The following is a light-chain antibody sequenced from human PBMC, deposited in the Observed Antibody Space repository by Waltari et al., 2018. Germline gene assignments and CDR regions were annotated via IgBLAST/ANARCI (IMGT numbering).Light chain of an antibody. V-gene: IGKV3-11*01. J-gene: IGKJ3*01. Sequence: EIVLTHSPATPSLSPGARATLSCRTSQRVSSYLAWYQHKPGQAPRLLIYDTSKRATGIPARFSGSGSRTDFTLTISSLEPEDFAVYYCQQRRSWFAFGPGTKVEIK. CDR3: QQRRSWFA. CDR2: DTS. CDR1: QRVSSY.